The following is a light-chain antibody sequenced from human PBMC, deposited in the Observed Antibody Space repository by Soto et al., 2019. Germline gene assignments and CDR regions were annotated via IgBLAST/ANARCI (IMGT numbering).Light chain of an antibody. CDR1: SSNIGRNS. J-gene: IGLJ2*01. CDR2: DND. CDR3: GAWDNSLTVVV. V-gene: IGLV1-51*01. Sequence: QSVLTQPPSVSAAPGQKVTISGSGSSSNIGRNSVSWYQHLPGTAPKLLIYDNDKRPSGIPDRFSGSKSGTSATLGITGLQTGDEAAYYCGAWDNSLTVVVFGGGTKLTVL.